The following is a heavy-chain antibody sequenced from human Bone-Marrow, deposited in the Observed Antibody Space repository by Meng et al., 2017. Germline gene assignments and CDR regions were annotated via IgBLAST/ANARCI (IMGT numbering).Heavy chain of an antibody. D-gene: IGHD1-20*01. CDR3: ARDGLGNWNYIDY. V-gene: IGHV1-69*06. J-gene: IGHJ4*02. CDR1: GGTFSSYA. Sequence: QAQLGQSGAGVRKPGSSVTLSCKASGGTFSSYAISWVRQAPGQGLEWMGGIIPIFGTANYAQKFQGRVTITADKSTSTDYMELSSLRSEDTAVYYRARDGLGNWNYIDYWGQGTLVTVSS. CDR2: IIPIFGTA.